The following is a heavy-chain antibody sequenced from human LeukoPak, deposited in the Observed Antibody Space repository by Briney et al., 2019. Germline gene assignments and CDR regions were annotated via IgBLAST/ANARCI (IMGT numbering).Heavy chain of an antibody. CDR3: ARASGYDFWSGYWSYYYGMDV. J-gene: IGHJ6*02. Sequence: GASVKVSCKASGYTFTSYYMHWVRQAPGQGLEWMGLINPSGGSTSYAQKFQGRVTMTRDTSTSTVYMELSSLRSEDTAVYYCARASGYDFWSGYWSYYYGMDVWGQGTTVTASS. V-gene: IGHV1-46*01. D-gene: IGHD3-3*01. CDR1: GYTFTSYY. CDR2: INPSGGST.